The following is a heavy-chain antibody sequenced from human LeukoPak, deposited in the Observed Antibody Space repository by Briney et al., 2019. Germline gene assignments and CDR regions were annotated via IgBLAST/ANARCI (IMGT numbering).Heavy chain of an antibody. D-gene: IGHD2-15*01. V-gene: IGHV4-59*04. J-gene: IGHJ4*02. CDR2: IYYSGST. CDR1: GGSISSYY. Sequence: NSSETLSLTCTVSGGSISSYYWSWIRQPPGKGLEWIGYIYYSGSTYYNPSLKSRVTISVDTSKNQFSLKLSSVTAADTAVYYCARLHPIPKYCSGGSCYPYYFDYWGQGTLVTVSS. CDR3: ARLHPIPKYCSGGSCYPYYFDY.